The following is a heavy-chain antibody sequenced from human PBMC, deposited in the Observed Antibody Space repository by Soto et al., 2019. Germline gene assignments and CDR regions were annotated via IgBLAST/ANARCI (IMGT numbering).Heavy chain of an antibody. CDR2: IIPISETT. D-gene: IGHD2-2*01. J-gene: IGHJ6*02. CDR3: ARSQGSSTSLEIYYYYYYGMDV. CDR1: GGTFSSYA. V-gene: IGHV1-69*01. Sequence: QVQLVQSGAEVKKPGSSVKVSCKASGGTFSSYAISWVRQAPGQGLEWMGGIIPISETTNYAQKFQGRVTITADESKSTAYRELSSLRSEDTAVYYCARSQGSSTSLEIYYYYYYGMDVGGQGTTVTVSS.